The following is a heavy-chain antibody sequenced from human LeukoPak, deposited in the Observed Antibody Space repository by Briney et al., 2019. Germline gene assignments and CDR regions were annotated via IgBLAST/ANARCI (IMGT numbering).Heavy chain of an antibody. V-gene: IGHV1-69*13. CDR2: IIPIFGTA. J-gene: IGHJ4*02. CDR1: GATFSSYA. Sequence: SVKVSCKASGATFSSYAISWVRQAPGQGLEWMGGIIPIFGTANYAQKFQGRVTITADESTSTAYMELSSLRSEDTAVYYCVNNPGYDFWSGPFDYWGQGTLVTVSS. D-gene: IGHD3-3*01. CDR3: VNNPGYDFWSGPFDY.